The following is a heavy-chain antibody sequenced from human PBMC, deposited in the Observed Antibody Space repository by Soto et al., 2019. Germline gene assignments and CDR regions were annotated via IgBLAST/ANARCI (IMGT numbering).Heavy chain of an antibody. V-gene: IGHV1-2*02. Sequence: QVQLVQSGAQVKPPGASVKVSCKASGYTFTGHYMHWVRQVSGKRLEHLGWLKSDNGGTHYAPKFQGRVTFTRDTSTSTAYMELSGLQSDDTAVYFCARDLCPLGSGSACPLYGLDIWGQGTTVVVS. CDR3: ARDLCPLGSGSACPLYGLDI. D-gene: IGHD3-10*01. CDR1: GYTFTGHY. J-gene: IGHJ6*02. CDR2: LKSDNGGT.